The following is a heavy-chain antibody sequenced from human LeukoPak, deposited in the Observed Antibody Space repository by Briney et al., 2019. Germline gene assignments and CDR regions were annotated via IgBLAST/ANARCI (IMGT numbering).Heavy chain of an antibody. Sequence: GGSLRLSCAASGFTFSSYWMSWVRQAPGKGLEWVANIKQDGSEKYYVDSVKGRFTISRDNAKNSLYLQMNSLRAEDTAVYYCARDGLKRWLQLGAYYFDYWGQGTLVTVSS. V-gene: IGHV3-7*01. CDR1: GFTFSSYW. CDR3: ARDGLKRWLQLGAYYFDY. D-gene: IGHD5-24*01. J-gene: IGHJ4*02. CDR2: IKQDGSEK.